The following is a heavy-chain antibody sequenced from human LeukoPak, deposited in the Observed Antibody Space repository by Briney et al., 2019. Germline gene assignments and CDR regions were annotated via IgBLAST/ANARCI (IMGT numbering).Heavy chain of an antibody. CDR2: IYYSGST. CDR3: VAHGMDV. CDR1: GGSISSYY. V-gene: IGHV4-59*08. J-gene: IGHJ6*02. Sequence: SETLSLTCTVSGGSISSYYWSWIRQPPGKGLEWIGYIYYSGSTNYNPFLKSRVTISVDTSKNQFSPKLSSVTAADTAVYYCVAHGMDVWGQGTTVTVSS.